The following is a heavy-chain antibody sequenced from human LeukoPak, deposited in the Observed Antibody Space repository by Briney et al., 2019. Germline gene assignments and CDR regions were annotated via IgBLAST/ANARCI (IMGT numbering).Heavy chain of an antibody. D-gene: IGHD5-18*01. CDR3: ARGGYTYGFDY. Sequence: SETLSLTCTVSGGSISPYYWSRIRQPPGKGLEWIGYIYYTGSTDSNPSLKSRVTISLDTSRTQFSLRLSSVTAADTAFYYCARGGYTYGFDYWGQGTLVTVSS. CDR1: GGSISPYY. CDR2: IYYTGST. V-gene: IGHV4-59*01. J-gene: IGHJ4*02.